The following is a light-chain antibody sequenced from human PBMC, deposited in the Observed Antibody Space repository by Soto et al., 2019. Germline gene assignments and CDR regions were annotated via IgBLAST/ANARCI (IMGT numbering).Light chain of an antibody. CDR3: QQYNGYWT. J-gene: IGKJ1*01. CDR1: QSISDS. Sequence: DIQMTQSPSTQSASVGDRVTITCRASQSISDSLAWYQQKPGKAPKLLIYEASSLKSGVPSRFSGSRSGTEYTLPISSLQPDDFATYYCQQYNGYWTFGQGTKVEIK. V-gene: IGKV1-5*03. CDR2: EAS.